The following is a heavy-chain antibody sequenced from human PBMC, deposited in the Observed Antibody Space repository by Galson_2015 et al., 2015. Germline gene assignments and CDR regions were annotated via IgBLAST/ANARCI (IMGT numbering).Heavy chain of an antibody. CDR1: GFTFSSYA. J-gene: IGHJ3*02. Sequence: SLRLSCAASGFTFSSYAMSWVRQAPGKGLGWVSAIRGSGGSTYYADSVKGRFTISRDNSKNTLYLQMNSLRAEDTAVYYCAKEMQYDFWSGYYKVDAFEIWGQGTMVPVSS. CDR2: IRGSGGST. CDR3: AKEMQYDFWSGYYKVDAFEI. V-gene: IGHV3-23*01. D-gene: IGHD3-3*01.